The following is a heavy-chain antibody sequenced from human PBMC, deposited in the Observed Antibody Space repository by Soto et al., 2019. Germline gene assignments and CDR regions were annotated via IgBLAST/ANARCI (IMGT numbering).Heavy chain of an antibody. D-gene: IGHD2-2*01. V-gene: IGHV3-7*01. Sequence: EVQLVESGGGLVQPGGSLRLSCAASGFTFSGYWMSWVRQAPGKGLEWVANIKQDGSEKYYVDSVEGRFTISRDNAKNSLYLLMNSLRAEDTAVYYCAKNNRYCSSTNCFVFDYWGQGTLVTVSS. J-gene: IGHJ4*02. CDR1: GFTFSGYW. CDR3: AKNNRYCSSTNCFVFDY. CDR2: IKQDGSEK.